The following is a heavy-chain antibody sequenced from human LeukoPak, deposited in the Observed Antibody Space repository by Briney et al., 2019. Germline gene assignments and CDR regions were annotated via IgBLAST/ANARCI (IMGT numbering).Heavy chain of an antibody. CDR3: AGGQQLFDY. J-gene: IGHJ4*02. CDR1: GGSISSHY. Sequence: SETLSLTCTVSGGSISSHYWSWIRQPPGKGLEWIGYIYYSGSTNYNPSLKSRVAISVDMSKNQFSLKLSSVTAADTAVYYCAGGQQLFDYWGQETLVTVSS. CDR2: IYYSGST. V-gene: IGHV4-59*11. D-gene: IGHD6-13*01.